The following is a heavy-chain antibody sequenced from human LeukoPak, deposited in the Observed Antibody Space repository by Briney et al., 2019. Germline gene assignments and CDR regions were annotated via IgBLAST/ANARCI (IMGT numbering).Heavy chain of an antibody. CDR2: IYYSGST. D-gene: IGHD2-21*02. V-gene: IGHV4-34*01. J-gene: IGHJ4*02. CDR1: GGSFSGYY. CDR3: ASWVCGGDCSYFDY. Sequence: SETLSLTCAVYGGSFSGYYWSWIRQPPGKGLEWIGSIYYSGSTYYNPSLKSRVTISVDTSKNQFSLKLSSVTAADTAVYYCASWVCGGDCSYFDYWGQGTLVTVSS.